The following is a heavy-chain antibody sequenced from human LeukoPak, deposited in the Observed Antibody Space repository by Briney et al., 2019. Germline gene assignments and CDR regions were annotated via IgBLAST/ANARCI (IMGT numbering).Heavy chain of an antibody. CDR1: GFTFSSYA. J-gene: IGHJ4*02. CDR3: ARDRGDGYNFLDY. Sequence: EGSLRLSCAASGFTFSSYAMHWVRQAPGKGLEWVAVISYDGSNKYYADSVKGRFTISRDNSKNTLYLQMNSLRAEDTAVYYCARDRGDGYNFLDYWGQGTLVTVSS. V-gene: IGHV3-30-3*01. CDR2: ISYDGSNK. D-gene: IGHD5-24*01.